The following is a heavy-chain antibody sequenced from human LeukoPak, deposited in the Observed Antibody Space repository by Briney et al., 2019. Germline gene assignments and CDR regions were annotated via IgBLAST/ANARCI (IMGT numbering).Heavy chain of an antibody. CDR2: IYYSGST. CDR1: GGSISSSSYY. V-gene: IGHV4-39*01. D-gene: IGHD3-22*01. J-gene: IGHJ4*02. CDR3: ALSTYYYDSSGYYLYYFDY. Sequence: SETLSLTCTVSGGSISSSSYYWGWIRQPSGKGLEWIGSIYYSGSTYYNPSLKSRVTISVDTSKNQFSLKLSSVTAADTAVYYCALSTYYYDSSGYYLYYFDYWGQGTLVTVSS.